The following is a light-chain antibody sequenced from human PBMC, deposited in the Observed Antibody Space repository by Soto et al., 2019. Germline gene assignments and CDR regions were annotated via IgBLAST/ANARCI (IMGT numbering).Light chain of an antibody. CDR1: QGVGSTY. J-gene: IGKJ4*01. CDR2: SAS. V-gene: IGKV3-20*01. Sequence: EIVLTQSPGTLSLSLGERATLSCRASQGVGSTYLAWYQQKPGQAPRLLIYSASSRATGIPDRFSGSGSGTDFTLTISRLEPEDSAVYYCQQYGSSPLTFGGGTKVQI. CDR3: QQYGSSPLT.